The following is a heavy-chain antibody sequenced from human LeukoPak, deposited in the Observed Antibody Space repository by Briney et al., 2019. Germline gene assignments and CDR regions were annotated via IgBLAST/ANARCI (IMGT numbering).Heavy chain of an antibody. V-gene: IGHV4-31*03. CDR3: ARDNSGVLDY. J-gene: IGHJ4*02. Sequence: SQTLSLTCTVAGGFISSGGYYWSWIRQCPGKGLEWIGYIYYTGNTYYNPSLKSRVAISVDTSKNQFFLKLTSVTAADTAVYYCARDNSGVLDYWGQGTLVTVSS. CDR1: GGFISSGGYY. D-gene: IGHD3-10*01. CDR2: IYYTGNT.